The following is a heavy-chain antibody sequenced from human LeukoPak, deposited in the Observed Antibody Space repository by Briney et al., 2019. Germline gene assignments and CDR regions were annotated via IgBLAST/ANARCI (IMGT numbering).Heavy chain of an antibody. J-gene: IGHJ4*02. D-gene: IGHD3-10*01. Sequence: SETLSLTCTVSGGPISSYYWSWIRQPPGKGLEWIGYIYYSGSTNYNPSLKSRVTISVDTSKNQFSLKLSSVTAADTAVYYCASAGVYYGSGSYYLSFDYWGQGTLVTVSS. CDR3: ASAGVYYGSGSYYLSFDY. V-gene: IGHV4-59*01. CDR1: GGPISSYY. CDR2: IYYSGST.